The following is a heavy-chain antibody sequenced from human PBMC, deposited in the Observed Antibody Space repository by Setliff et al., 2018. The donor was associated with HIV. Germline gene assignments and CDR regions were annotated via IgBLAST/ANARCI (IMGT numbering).Heavy chain of an antibody. CDR1: GYTLTELS. CDR3: ATVSHTNVAAHDAFDI. CDR2: FDPEDGNI. D-gene: IGHD6-19*01. J-gene: IGHJ3*02. Sequence: ASVKVSCKVSGYTLTELSRHWVRQAPGKGLEWMGGFDPEDGNIIYAQKFQGRVTMTADTSTDTAYMELSSLRSEDTAVYYCATVSHTNVAAHDAFDIWGQGTMVT. V-gene: IGHV1-24*01.